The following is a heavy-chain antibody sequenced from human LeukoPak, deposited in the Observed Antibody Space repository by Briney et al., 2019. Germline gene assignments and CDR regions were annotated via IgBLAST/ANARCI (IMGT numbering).Heavy chain of an antibody. J-gene: IGHJ4*02. CDR3: ARDIPTYCSGGSCYQNIDY. Sequence: GGSLRLSCAASGFTFNSFWMTWVRQAPGKGLQWVANINPDGSEKNYVDSVKGRFTISRDNAKNSLYLQMNSLRAEDTAVYYCARDIPTYCSGGSCYQNIDYWGQGTLVTVSS. D-gene: IGHD2-15*01. V-gene: IGHV3-7*03. CDR2: INPDGSEK. CDR1: GFTFNSFW.